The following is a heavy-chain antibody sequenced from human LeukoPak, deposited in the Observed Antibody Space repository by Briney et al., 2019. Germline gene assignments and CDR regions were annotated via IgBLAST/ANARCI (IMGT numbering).Heavy chain of an antibody. V-gene: IGHV3-7*04. Sequence: GGSLRLSCVASGFPFSSYWMTWVRQAPGKGLEWVANIKQDGSKKSYVDSVKGRFTISRDNAKNSLYLQMNSLRAEDTAIYYCTRVGYIDEGIDHWGQGTLVTVSS. CDR2: IKQDGSKK. D-gene: IGHD5-24*01. J-gene: IGHJ4*02. CDR3: TRVGYIDEGIDH. CDR1: GFPFSSYW.